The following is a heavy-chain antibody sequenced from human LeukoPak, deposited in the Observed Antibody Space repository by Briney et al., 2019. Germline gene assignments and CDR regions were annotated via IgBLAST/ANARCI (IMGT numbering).Heavy chain of an antibody. Sequence: PGGSLRLSCAASGFTFSSYAMSWVRQAPGKGLEWVSAISGSGGSTYYADSVKGRFTISRDNSKNTLYLQMNSLRAEDTVVYYCAKVCYYGSGSYYANWFDPWGQGTLVTVSS. CDR3: AKVCYYGSGSYYANWFDP. CDR2: ISGSGGST. V-gene: IGHV3-23*01. D-gene: IGHD3-10*01. J-gene: IGHJ5*02. CDR1: GFTFSSYA.